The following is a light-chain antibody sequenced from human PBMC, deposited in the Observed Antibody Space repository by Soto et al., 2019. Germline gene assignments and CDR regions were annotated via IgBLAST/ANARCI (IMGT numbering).Light chain of an antibody. Sequence: DIQMTQSPSSLSASVGDRVTITCQASQDITNYLNWYQQKPGKAPKLLIYDASNLEIGVPSRFSGSGAETDFTFTISGLQPEDFATYYCRLYGNYRPITFGGGTKVEIK. J-gene: IGKJ4*01. CDR1: QDITNY. V-gene: IGKV1-33*01. CDR2: DAS. CDR3: RLYGNYRPIT.